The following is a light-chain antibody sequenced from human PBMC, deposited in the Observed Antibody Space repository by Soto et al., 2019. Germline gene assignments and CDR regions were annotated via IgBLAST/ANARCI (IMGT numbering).Light chain of an antibody. CDR1: QNINIF. CDR3: QQSYSTPT. Sequence: DILMTQSPSSLSASVGDRVIITCRASQNINIFLNWYQKTPGMAPKLLIRYASTLHSGVPSRFNGDGSGTDFTLTISSLQFEDFATYYCQQSYSTPTFGQGTKVDIK. CDR2: YAS. V-gene: IGKV1-39*01. J-gene: IGKJ1*01.